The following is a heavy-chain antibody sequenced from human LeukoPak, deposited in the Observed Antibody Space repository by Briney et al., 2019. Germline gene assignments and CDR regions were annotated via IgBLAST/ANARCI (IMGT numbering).Heavy chain of an antibody. V-gene: IGHV4-59*01. CDR3: ARALQYYYGSGSYVFSAGDAFDI. J-gene: IGHJ3*02. Sequence: SETLSLTCTVSGGSISSYYWSWIRQPPGKGLEWIGYIYYSGSTNYNPSLKSRVTISVDTSKNQFSLKLISVTAADTAVYYCARALQYYYGSGSYVFSAGDAFDIWGQGTMVTVSS. D-gene: IGHD3-10*01. CDR1: GGSISSYY. CDR2: IYYSGST.